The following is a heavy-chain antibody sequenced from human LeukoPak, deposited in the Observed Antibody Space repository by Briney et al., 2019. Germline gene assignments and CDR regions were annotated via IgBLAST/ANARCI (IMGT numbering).Heavy chain of an antibody. V-gene: IGHV6-1*01. CDR3: ARERRERRWFGEPPTNYFDY. J-gene: IGHJ4*02. CDR2: TYYRSKWYN. D-gene: IGHD3-10*01. CDR1: GDSVSSNSAA. Sequence: SQTLSLTCAISGDSVSSNSAAWNWIRQSPSRGLEWLGRTYYRSKWYNDYAVSVKSLITINPDTSKNQFSLQLNSVTPEDTAVYYCARERRERRWFGEPPTNYFDYWGQGTLVTVSS.